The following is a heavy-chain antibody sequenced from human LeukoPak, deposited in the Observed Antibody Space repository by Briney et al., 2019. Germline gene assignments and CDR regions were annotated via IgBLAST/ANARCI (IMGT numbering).Heavy chain of an antibody. D-gene: IGHD2-15*01. CDR1: GFTFSAYS. V-gene: IGHV3-21*01. Sequence: GGSLRPSCAASGFTFSAYSMNWVRQAPGKGLEWVSSISTSSSYIYYVDSVKGRFTISRDNARNSLYLQMNSLRAEDTAVYYCARLGTRVAAFDYWGQGTLVTVSS. J-gene: IGHJ4*02. CDR2: ISTSSSYI. CDR3: ARLGTRVAAFDY.